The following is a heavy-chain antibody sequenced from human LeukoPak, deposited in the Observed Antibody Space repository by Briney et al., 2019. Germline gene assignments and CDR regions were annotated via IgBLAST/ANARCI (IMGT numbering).Heavy chain of an antibody. CDR3: ARVEWINWHYNYFDY. J-gene: IGHJ4*02. CDR1: GFTFSSYA. D-gene: IGHD1-7*01. Sequence: GSLRLSCAASGFTFSSYAMSWVRQAPGKGLEWVSAISGSGGSTYYADSVKGRFTISRDNSKNMVYLQMNSLRAEDTAVYYCARVEWINWHYNYFDYWGQGTLVTVSS. CDR2: ISGSGGST. V-gene: IGHV3-23*01.